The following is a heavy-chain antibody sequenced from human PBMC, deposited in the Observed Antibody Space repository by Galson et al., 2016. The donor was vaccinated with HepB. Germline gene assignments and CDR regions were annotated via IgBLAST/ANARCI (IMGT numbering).Heavy chain of an antibody. Sequence: SLRLSCAASGFTLSSHWMHWARQVPGRGLVWVSRIDPDGGNIVYADSVKGRFTISRDNAKNTLYLQMNSLRAEDTAVYYCVRSFNDDRDYWGQGTLVTVSS. J-gene: IGHJ4*02. CDR1: GFTLSSHW. D-gene: IGHD1-1*01. CDR3: VRSFNDDRDY. V-gene: IGHV3-74*01. CDR2: IDPDGGNI.